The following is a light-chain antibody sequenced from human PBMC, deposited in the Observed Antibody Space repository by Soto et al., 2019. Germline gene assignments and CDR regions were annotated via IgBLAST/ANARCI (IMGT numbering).Light chain of an antibody. Sequence: IQMTQSPSSLSASVGERVTITCRASQLIRIYLVCYQQKPGEVPRLLFYSASTLQSGVLSRFSGSASGTDFTLTISSLQPEDSATYYCLQDYNYPQTFGQGTKVDIK. CDR1: QLIRIY. CDR3: LQDYNYPQT. J-gene: IGKJ1*01. CDR2: SAS. V-gene: IGKV1-6*01.